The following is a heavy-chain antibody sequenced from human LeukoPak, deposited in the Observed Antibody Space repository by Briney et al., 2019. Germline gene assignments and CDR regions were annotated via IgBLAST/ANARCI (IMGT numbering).Heavy chain of an antibody. CDR3: ARDREYNYGSVDY. D-gene: IGHD5-18*01. CDR1: GYTFTAHY. V-gene: IGHV1-2*02. Sequence: ASVKVSCKPSGYTFTAHYIHWVRQAPGQGLEWMGWLNPNSGGTNYAQRFQGRVTMTRDTSISTAYMELSRLRSDDTALYYCARDREYNYGSVDYWGQGTLVTVSS. CDR2: LNPNSGGT. J-gene: IGHJ4*02.